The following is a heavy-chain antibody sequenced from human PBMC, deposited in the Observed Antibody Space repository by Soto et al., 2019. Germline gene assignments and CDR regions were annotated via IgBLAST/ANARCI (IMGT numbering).Heavy chain of an antibody. CDR1: GGTFSSYA. V-gene: IGHV1-69*01. CDR2: IIPIFGTA. J-gene: IGHJ4*02. D-gene: IGHD4-17*01. CDR3: SSNKRYGYYVGEYYFGC. Sequence: QVQLVQSGAEVKKPGSSVKVSCKASGGTFSSYAISWVRQAPGQGLEWMGGIIPIFGTANYAQKFQGRVKITGDESTTTGQMELSSLGSEDTAVYYCSSNKRYGYYVGEYYFGCLGQGNLVTVPS.